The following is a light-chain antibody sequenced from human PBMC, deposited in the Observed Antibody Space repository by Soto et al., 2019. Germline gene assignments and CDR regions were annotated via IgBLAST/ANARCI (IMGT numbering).Light chain of an antibody. CDR3: QQGYRTPPWT. J-gene: IGKJ1*01. CDR2: AAP. Sequence: DIQTTQSPASLSASVEDRAIITFRASQSISNHLNWYQQKPAKAXKLXXFAAPSLQSGVPSRFSGSRSGPDFTLPISSLQTEDFATYDCQQGYRTPPWTFGQGTKVDIK. V-gene: IGKV1-39*01. CDR1: QSISNH.